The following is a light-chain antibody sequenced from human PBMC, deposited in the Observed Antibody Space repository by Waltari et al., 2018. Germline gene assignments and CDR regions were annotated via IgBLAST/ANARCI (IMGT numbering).Light chain of an antibody. CDR3: QSYDTSLSVV. CDR1: GSNIWAGYD. V-gene: IGLV1-40*01. CDR2: GSS. J-gene: IGLJ3*02. Sequence: QSVLTQPPSVSGAPGQRVTISCTGRGSNIWAGYDVHWYQQLPRAAPKLLIYGSSTRPLGVPDRFFGSTSGTSASLAITGLQAEDEADYYCQSYDTSLSVVFGGGTKLTVL.